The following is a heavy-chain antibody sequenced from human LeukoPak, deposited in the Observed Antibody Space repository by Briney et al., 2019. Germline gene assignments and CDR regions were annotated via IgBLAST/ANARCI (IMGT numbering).Heavy chain of an antibody. D-gene: IGHD3-22*01. CDR1: GFTFSSYS. J-gene: IGHJ4*02. V-gene: IGHV3-21*01. CDR3: ARAGDYDSSGYYIYYFDY. Sequence: PGGSLRLSCAASGFTFSSYSMNWVRQAPGKGLEWVSSISSSSSYIYYADSVKGRFTISRDNAKNSLYLQMNSLRAEDTAVYYCARAGDYDSSGYYIYYFDYWGQGTLVTVSS. CDR2: ISSSSSYI.